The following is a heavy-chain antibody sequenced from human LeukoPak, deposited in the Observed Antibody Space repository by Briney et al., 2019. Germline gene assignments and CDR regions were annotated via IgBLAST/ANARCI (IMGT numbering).Heavy chain of an antibody. V-gene: IGHV3-30*18. CDR2: ISYDGSNK. CDR1: GFTFSSFG. J-gene: IGHJ4*02. Sequence: HSGGSLRLSCAVSGFTFSSFGMHWVRQAPGKGLEWVAVISYDGSNKYYGDSVKGRFTISRDNSKNTLYLQMNSLRAEDTAVYYCAKRMGPSIAAADLDYWGQGTLVTVSS. D-gene: IGHD6-13*01. CDR3: AKRMGPSIAAADLDY.